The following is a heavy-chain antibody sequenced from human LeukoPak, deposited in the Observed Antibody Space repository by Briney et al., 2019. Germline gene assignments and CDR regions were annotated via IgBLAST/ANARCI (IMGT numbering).Heavy chain of an antibody. CDR2: ISGSGGST. CDR1: GFTFSSHA. J-gene: IGHJ4*02. CDR3: AKDAEAVVVVAATPDY. D-gene: IGHD2-15*01. V-gene: IGHV3-23*01. Sequence: GGSLRLSCAASGFTFSSHAMSWVRQAPGKGLEWVSAISGSGGSTYYADSVKGRFTISRDNSKNTLYLQMNSLRAEDTAVYYCAKDAEAVVVVAATPDYWGQGTLVTVSS.